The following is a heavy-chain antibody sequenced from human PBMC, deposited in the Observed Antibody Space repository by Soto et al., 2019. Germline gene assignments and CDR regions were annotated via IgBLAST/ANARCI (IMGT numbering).Heavy chain of an antibody. D-gene: IGHD2-8*01. CDR3: ARDQTGYCTKVVFHQRDK. CDR1: GFTISSYS. V-gene: IGHV3-48*02. CDR2: ISIGISTI. J-gene: IGHJ4*01. Sequence: WGSLGLSCAASGFTISSYSMAWVRPAPGKGLAWVSYISIGISTIYYADSVKGRFTISRANAKNSLYLQMNSLRDEDTAVYYCARDQTGYCTKVVFHQRDKWGQG.